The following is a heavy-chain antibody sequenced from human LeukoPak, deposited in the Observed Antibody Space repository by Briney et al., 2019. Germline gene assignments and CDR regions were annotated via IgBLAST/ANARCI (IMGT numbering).Heavy chain of an antibody. D-gene: IGHD2-15*01. CDR2: IYSGGST. Sequence: GGSLRLSCAASGFTVSSNYMSWVRQAPGKGLEWVSVIYSGGSTYYADSVKGRFTISRDNSKNTPYLQMNSLRAEDTAVYYCARDRYCSGGSCYNDYWGQGTLVTVSS. CDR1: GFTVSSNY. CDR3: ARDRYCSGGSCYNDY. J-gene: IGHJ4*02. V-gene: IGHV3-53*01.